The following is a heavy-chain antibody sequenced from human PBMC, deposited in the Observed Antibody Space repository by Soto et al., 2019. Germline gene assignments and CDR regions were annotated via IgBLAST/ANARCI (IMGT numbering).Heavy chain of an antibody. J-gene: IGHJ5*02. V-gene: IGHV4-39*01. CDR3: SRRAPEGFDP. Sequence: SETLSLTCAVSGGSIGTSAYYWGWIRQAPGKGLEWIGSINHSGNTYLSPSLKDRVTMSVDTSKNSFSLKLRSATAADTGLYYCSRRAPEGFDPWGQGTLVTV. CDR2: INHSGNT. CDR1: GGSIGTSAYY.